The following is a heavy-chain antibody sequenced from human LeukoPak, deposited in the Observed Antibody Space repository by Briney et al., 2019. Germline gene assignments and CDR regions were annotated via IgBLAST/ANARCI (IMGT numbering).Heavy chain of an antibody. CDR1: GFTFSSYW. CDR3: AILWWPRADC. Sequence: GGSLRLSCAASGFTFSSYWMHWLRQAPGKGLVWVSRINSDGTSTAYADYVKGRFTISRYNAKTTLYLLMNRLRAEDTAVYYCAILWWPRADCRGQGTPVTVSS. J-gene: IGHJ4*02. CDR2: INSDGTST. D-gene: IGHD2-15*01. V-gene: IGHV3-74*01.